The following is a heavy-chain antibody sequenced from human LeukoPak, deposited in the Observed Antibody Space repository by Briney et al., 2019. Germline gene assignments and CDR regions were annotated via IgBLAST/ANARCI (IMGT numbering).Heavy chain of an antibody. CDR2: ISGSGGST. J-gene: IGHJ4*02. V-gene: IGHV3-23*01. CDR1: GFTFSSYA. CDR3: AKGTPQYSSSWYYFDY. Sequence: GASLRLSCAASGFTFSSYAMSWVRQAPGKGLEWVSAISGSGGSTYYADSVKSRFTISRDNSKNTLYLQMNSLRAEDTAVYYCAKGTPQYSSSWYYFDYWGQGTLVTVSS. D-gene: IGHD6-13*01.